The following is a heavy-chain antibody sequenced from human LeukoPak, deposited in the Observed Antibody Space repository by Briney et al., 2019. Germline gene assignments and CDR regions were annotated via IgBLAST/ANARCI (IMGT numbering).Heavy chain of an antibody. CDR1: GFTFSSYA. J-gene: IGHJ4*02. Sequence: GGSLRLSCAASGFTFSSYAMSWVRQAPGKGLEWVSAISGSGGSTYYADSVKGRFTISRDNSKNTLYLQMNRLRAEDTAVYYCAKGTAGLRFLSPPDYWGQGTLVTVSS. CDR3: AKGTAGLRFLSPPDY. D-gene: IGHD3-3*01. V-gene: IGHV3-23*01. CDR2: ISGSGGST.